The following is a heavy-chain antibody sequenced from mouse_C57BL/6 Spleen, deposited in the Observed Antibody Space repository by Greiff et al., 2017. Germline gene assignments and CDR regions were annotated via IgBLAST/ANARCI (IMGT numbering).Heavy chain of an antibody. J-gene: IGHJ2*01. CDR2: IDPEDGVT. CDR1: GFNIKDYY. D-gene: IGHD2-5*01. V-gene: IGHV14-2*01. CDR3: ARCYNNFYCDY. Sequence: EVQLQQSGAELVKPGASVKLSCTASGFNIKDYYMHWVKQRTEQGLEWIGRIDPEDGVTKYAPKFQGKATITADTSSNTASLQLSSLTSEDTAVYYCARCYNNFYCDYWGQGTTLTVSS.